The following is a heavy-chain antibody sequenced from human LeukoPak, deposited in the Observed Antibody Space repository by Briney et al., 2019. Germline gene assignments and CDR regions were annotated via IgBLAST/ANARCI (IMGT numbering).Heavy chain of an antibody. D-gene: IGHD3-9*01. V-gene: IGHV3-30*04. CDR1: GFTFSSYA. CDR2: ISYDGSNK. CDR3: ARDHVRYFDWLLFRRGRGFDY. J-gene: IGHJ4*02. Sequence: GGSLRLSCAASGFTFSSYAMHWVRQAPGKGLEWVAVISYDGSNKYYADSVKGRFTVSRDNSKNTLYLQMNSLRAEDTAVYYCARDHVRYFDWLLFRRGRGFDYWGQGTLVTVSS.